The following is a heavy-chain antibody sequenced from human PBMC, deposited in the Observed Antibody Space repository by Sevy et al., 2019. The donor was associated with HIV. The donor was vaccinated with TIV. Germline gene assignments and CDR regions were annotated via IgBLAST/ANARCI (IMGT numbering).Heavy chain of an antibody. D-gene: IGHD3-10*01. J-gene: IGHJ1*01. V-gene: IGHV3-23*01. CDR2: ISGSGGST. CDR3: AKGDPGGFQH. CDR1: GFSGFTFSSFV. Sequence: GGSLRLSCAVSGFSGFTFSSFVISWVRQAPGKGLEWVSAISGSGGSTYYADSVKGRFTISRDNSKNTLDLEMNSLRAEDTAVYYCAKGDPGGFQHWGQGTLVTVSS.